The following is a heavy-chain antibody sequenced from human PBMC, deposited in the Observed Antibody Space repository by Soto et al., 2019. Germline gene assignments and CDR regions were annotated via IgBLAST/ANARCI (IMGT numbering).Heavy chain of an antibody. CDR2: TYTGGET. V-gene: IGHV3-53*01. CDR1: GLTVSSNY. D-gene: IGHD6-19*01. CDR3: VRMGQWRVPGDFYYGMDV. Sequence: GGSLRLSCAASGLTVSSNYMNWVRQAPGQGLEWVSLTYTGGETTYADSVKGRFTVSRDNSKNTLYLQMSSLRTEDTAVYYCVRMGQWRVPGDFYYGMDVWGQGTSVTVSS. J-gene: IGHJ6*02.